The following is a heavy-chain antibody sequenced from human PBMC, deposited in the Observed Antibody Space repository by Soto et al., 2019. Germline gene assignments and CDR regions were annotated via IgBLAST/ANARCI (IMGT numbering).Heavy chain of an antibody. CDR3: ARDRGGNLDY. J-gene: IGHJ4*02. D-gene: IGHD2-15*01. CDR2: IYYSGST. Sequence: QVQLQESGPGLVKPSETLSLTCTVSGGSISSYYWSWIRQPPGKGLEWIGYIYYSGSTNYNPSLKSRVTISVDTSKNQFSLKLRSVTAADTAVYYCARDRGGNLDYWGQGTLVTVSS. V-gene: IGHV4-59*01. CDR1: GGSISSYY.